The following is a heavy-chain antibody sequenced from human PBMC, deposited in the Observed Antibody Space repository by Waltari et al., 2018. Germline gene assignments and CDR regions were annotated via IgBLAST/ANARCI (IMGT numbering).Heavy chain of an antibody. V-gene: IGHV4-31*03. CDR1: GGSISSGGYY. D-gene: IGHD5-12*01. CDR2: IYYSGST. J-gene: IGHJ4*02. CDR3: ARVKSRRTVDLDY. Sequence: QVQLQESGPGLVKSSQTLSLTCTVSGGSISSGGYYWSWIRQHPGKGREWIGYIYYSGSTYYNPSLKSRVTISVDTSKNQFSLKLSSVTAADTAVYYCARVKSRRTVDLDYWGQGTLVTVSS.